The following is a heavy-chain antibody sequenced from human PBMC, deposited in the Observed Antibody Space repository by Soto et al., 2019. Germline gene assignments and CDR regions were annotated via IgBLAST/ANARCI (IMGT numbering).Heavy chain of an antibody. D-gene: IGHD2-21*01. CDR3: VRSGTARLLRHSWFDT. Sequence: GGSLRLSCAASGFTFNTYDMNWVRQAPGKGLEWVSSITTSSAYIYYADSLKGRITISRDNPKNSLFLQMNSLRAEDTAVYYCVRSGTARLLRHSWFDTWGQGTLVTVSS. V-gene: IGHV3-21*01. CDR2: ITTSSAYI. CDR1: GFTFNTYD. J-gene: IGHJ5*02.